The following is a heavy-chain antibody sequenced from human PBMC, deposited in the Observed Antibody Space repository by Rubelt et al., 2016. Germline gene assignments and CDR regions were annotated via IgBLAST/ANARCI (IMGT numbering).Heavy chain of an antibody. V-gene: IGHV3-72*01. Sequence: TGGDHYMDWVRQAPGKGMEWVGRFRKKANSYTTEYAASVKGRFTISREDFRSIAYLQMNSLKTEDTGVYYCTRELKKLPYSSGWGASDFWGQGTLVTVSS. CDR1: TGGDHY. CDR3: TRELKKLPYSSGWGASDF. D-gene: IGHD6-19*01. J-gene: IGHJ4*02. CDR2: FRKKANSYTT.